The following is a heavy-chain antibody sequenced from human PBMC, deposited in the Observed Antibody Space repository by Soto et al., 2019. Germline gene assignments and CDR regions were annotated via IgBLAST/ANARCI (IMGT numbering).Heavy chain of an antibody. CDR1: GGSISSGGYY. CDR2: IYYSGST. V-gene: IGHV4-31*03. J-gene: IGHJ4*02. D-gene: IGHD3-10*01. CDR3: ARGVTMVRAVIHTPYFDY. Sequence: QVQLQESGPGLVKPSQTLSLTCTVSGGSISSGGYYWSWIRQHPGKGLEWIGYIYYSGSTYYNPSSKRRITISVDTSKNQFSLKLSSVTAAVTAVYYCARGVTMVRAVIHTPYFDYWGQGTLVTVSS.